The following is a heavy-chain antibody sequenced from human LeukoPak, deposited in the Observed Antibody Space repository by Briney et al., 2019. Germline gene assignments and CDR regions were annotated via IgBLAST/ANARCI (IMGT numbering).Heavy chain of an antibody. V-gene: IGHV3-11*01. CDR2: ISSSSATI. CDR3: ARVKRYCIGGGCYSSGFDN. Sequence: TGGSLRLSCAASGFTFSDYYMTWIRQAPGKGLEWVSYISSSSATIFYADSVKGRFTISRDNAQNSLFLQMNSLRAEDTGVYYCARVKRYCIGGGCYSSGFDNWGQGTLVTVSS. CDR1: GFTFSDYY. J-gene: IGHJ4*02. D-gene: IGHD2-15*01.